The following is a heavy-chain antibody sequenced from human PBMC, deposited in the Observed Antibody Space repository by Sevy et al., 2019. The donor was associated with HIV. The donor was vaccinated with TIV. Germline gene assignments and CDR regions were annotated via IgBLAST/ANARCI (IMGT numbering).Heavy chain of an antibody. D-gene: IGHD3-22*01. Sequence: GGSLRLSCAASGFTFSSYSMNWVRQAPGKGLEWVSSISSSSSYIYYADSVKGRFTISRDNAKNSLYLQMNSLRAEDTAVYYCARAANYYDSSGYSKFDYWGQGTLVTVSS. V-gene: IGHV3-21*01. J-gene: IGHJ4*02. CDR2: ISSSSSYI. CDR3: ARAANYYDSSGYSKFDY. CDR1: GFTFSSYS.